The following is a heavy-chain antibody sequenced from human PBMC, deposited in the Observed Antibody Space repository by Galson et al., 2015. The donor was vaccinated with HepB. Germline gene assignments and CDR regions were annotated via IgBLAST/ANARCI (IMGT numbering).Heavy chain of an antibody. Sequence: SVKVSCKASGGTFSSYAISWVRQAPGQGLEWMGRIIPILGIANYAQKFQGRVTMTRNTSISTAYMELSSLRSEDTAVYYCARFSLPPYCSSTSCYTFDYWGQGTLVTVSS. CDR1: GGTFSSYA. CDR2: IIPILGIA. V-gene: IGHV1-69*04. D-gene: IGHD2-2*02. CDR3: ARFSLPPYCSSTSCYTFDY. J-gene: IGHJ4*02.